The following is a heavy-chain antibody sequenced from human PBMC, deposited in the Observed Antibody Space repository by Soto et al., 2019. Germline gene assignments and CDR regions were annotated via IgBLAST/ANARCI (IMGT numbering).Heavy chain of an antibody. CDR1: GFTFSSYA. V-gene: IGHV3-23*01. CDR3: XXXXXXXXXVRWFDP. CDR2: ITGSGGRT. Sequence: EVHLLESGGGLVQPGGSLRLSCAASGFTFSSYAMTWVRQAPGRGLEGVSGITGSGGRTYYADSVKGRFTISRDNSKXXXXXXXXXXXXXXXXXXXXXXXXXXXXXVRWFDPWGQGTLVTVSS. J-gene: IGHJ5*02.